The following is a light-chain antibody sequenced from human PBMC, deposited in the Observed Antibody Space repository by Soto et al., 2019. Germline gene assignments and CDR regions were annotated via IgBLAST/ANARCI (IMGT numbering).Light chain of an antibody. J-gene: IGLJ1*01. CDR2: EVS. CDR3: CSYAGSRTYYV. V-gene: IGLV2-23*02. Sequence: QSVLTQPASVSGSPGQSITTSCTGTSSDIGSYNLVSWYQQHPGEAPKLMIYEVSERPSGVSSRFSASKSGNTASLTISGLQAEDEAEYYCCSYAGSRTYYVFGTGTKVTVL. CDR1: SSDIGSYNL.